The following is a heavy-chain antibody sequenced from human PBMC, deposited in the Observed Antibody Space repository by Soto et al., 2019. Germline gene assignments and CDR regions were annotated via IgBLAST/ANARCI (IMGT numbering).Heavy chain of an antibody. CDR2: IYYSGST. Sequence: PSETLSLTCTVSGGSISSSYWSWIRQPPGKGLEWIGYIYYSGSTYYNPSLKSRVTISVDTSKNQFSLKLSSVTAADTAVYYCARTKGQWLDYSFDIWGQGTMVTVSS. CDR3: ARTKGQWLDYSFDI. D-gene: IGHD6-19*01. J-gene: IGHJ3*02. CDR1: GGSISSSY. V-gene: IGHV4-59*01.